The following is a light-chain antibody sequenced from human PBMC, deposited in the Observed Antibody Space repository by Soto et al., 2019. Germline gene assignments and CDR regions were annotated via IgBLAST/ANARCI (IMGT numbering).Light chain of an antibody. J-gene: IGLJ2*01. CDR1: SSDVGGYNY. Sequence: QSALTQPASVSGSPGQSITISCTGTSSDVGGYNYVSWYQQHPGKAPKLMIYEVSNRPSGVSNRFSGSKSGNTASLTISGVQDEDEADYYCRSYTSSSILVFGGGTKLTVL. V-gene: IGLV2-14*01. CDR2: EVS. CDR3: RSYTSSSILV.